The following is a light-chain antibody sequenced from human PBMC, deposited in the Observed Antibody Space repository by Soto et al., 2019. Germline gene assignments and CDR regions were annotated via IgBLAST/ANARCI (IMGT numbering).Light chain of an antibody. CDR1: QSISNW. V-gene: IGKV1-5*01. CDR3: QHYNSFSLT. CDR2: DGA. J-gene: IGKJ1*01. Sequence: DIQMTQSPSTLSASVGDSVIVTFRASQSISNWLAWYQQKPRKAPHLLIYDGATLEGRVPSRFRGSRSGTKFTPTINNLQTDDFVTYYCQHYNSFSLTFGPGTKVDIK.